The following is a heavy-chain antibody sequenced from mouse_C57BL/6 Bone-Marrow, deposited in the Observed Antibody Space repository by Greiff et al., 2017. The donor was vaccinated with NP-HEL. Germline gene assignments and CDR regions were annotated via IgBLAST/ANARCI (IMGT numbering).Heavy chain of an antibody. V-gene: IGHV7-3*01. Sequence: EVMLVESGGGLVQPGGSLSLSCAASGFTFTDYYMSWVRQPPGKALEWLGFIRNKANGYTTEYSASVKGRFTISRDNYQSILYLQMNALRAEDSATYYCARYEAYYSNYALAYWGQGTLVTVSA. CDR1: GFTFTDYY. CDR3: ARYEAYYSNYALAY. D-gene: IGHD2-5*01. CDR2: IRNKANGYTT. J-gene: IGHJ3*01.